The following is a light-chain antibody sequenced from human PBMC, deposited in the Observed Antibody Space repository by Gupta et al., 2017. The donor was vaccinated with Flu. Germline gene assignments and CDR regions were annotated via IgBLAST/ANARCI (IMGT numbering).Light chain of an antibody. CDR3: EAWDSSLNGWV. V-gene: IGLV1-44*01. Sequence: RTTTCSAGSSTNIGSNTVNWYQQLPGTAPKLVIYSNNQRPSGVPDRFSGSKSGTSASLAISGLQAEDEADYYCEAWDSSLNGWVFGGGTKLTVL. CDR2: SNN. CDR1: STNIGSNT. J-gene: IGLJ3*02.